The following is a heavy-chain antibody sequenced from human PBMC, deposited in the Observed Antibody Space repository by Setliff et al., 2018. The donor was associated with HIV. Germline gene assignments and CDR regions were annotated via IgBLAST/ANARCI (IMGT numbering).Heavy chain of an antibody. CDR2: INPNSGGT. J-gene: IGHJ4*02. D-gene: IGHD3-22*01. CDR3: VLPGYYESSGYAVDH. CDR1: GYTFTGYY. Sequence: GASVKVSCKASGYTFTGYYMHWVRQAPGQGLEWMGWINPNSGGTNYAQKFQGRVTMTRDTSISTAYMELSRLRSDDTAVYYCVLPGYYESSGYAVDHWGQGTLVTVSS. V-gene: IGHV1-2*02.